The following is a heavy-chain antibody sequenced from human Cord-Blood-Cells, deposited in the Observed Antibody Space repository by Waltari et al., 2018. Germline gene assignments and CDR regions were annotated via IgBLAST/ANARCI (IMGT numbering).Heavy chain of an antibody. V-gene: IGHV1-2*02. J-gene: IGHJ4*02. D-gene: IGHD6-13*01. CDR2: INPNSGGT. Sequence: QVQLVQSGAEVKKPGASVKVSCKASGYTFPGYYMPWVRQAPGQGLEWMGWINPNSGGTNYAQKFQGRVTMTRDTSISTAYMELSRLRSDDTAVYYCARDRYSSWYYFDYWGQGTLVTVSS. CDR3: ARDRYSSWYYFDY. CDR1: GYTFPGYY.